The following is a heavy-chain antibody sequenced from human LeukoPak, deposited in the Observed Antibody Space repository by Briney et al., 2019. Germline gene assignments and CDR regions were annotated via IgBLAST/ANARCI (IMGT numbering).Heavy chain of an antibody. CDR3: ARGGGLDV. J-gene: IGHJ6*02. CDR1: GCTFSSYW. CDR2: INHNGNVN. V-gene: IGHV3-7*03. D-gene: IGHD3-16*01. Sequence: GGSLTLTCAASGCTFSSYWLNWVRQPPGKGLEWVASINHNGNVNYYVYSVKGRFTISRDNAKNSLYLQMSNLRAEDTAVYFCARGGGLDVWGQGATVTVSS.